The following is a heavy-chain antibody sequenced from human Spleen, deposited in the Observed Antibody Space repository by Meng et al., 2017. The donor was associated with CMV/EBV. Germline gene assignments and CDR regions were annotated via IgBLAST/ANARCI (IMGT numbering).Heavy chain of an antibody. CDR1: GFTFRSNG. D-gene: IGHD7-27*01. CDR3: AKEGILSGGNY. V-gene: IGHV3-30*02. J-gene: IGHJ4*02. Sequence: GGSLRLPCAASGFTFRSNGMRWVRQAPGKGLEWVAFLRYDGTNKYYADSVKGRFTISRDNSTNTLYLQMNSLRTEDTAVYFCAKEGILSGGNYWGQGTLVTVSS. CDR2: LRYDGTNK.